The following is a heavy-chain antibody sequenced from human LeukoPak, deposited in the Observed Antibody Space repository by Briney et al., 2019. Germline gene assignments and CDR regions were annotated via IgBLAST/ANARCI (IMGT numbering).Heavy chain of an antibody. Sequence: SETLSLTCTVSGGSISSSSYYWGWIRQPPGKGLEWIGSIYYSGSTYYNPSLKSRVTISVDTSKNQFSLKLSSVTAAGTAVYYCAIPRYSSGWSCLWYWGQGTLVTVSS. D-gene: IGHD6-19*01. V-gene: IGHV4-39*07. CDR2: IYYSGST. CDR3: AIPRYSSGWSCLWY. CDR1: GGSISSSSYY. J-gene: IGHJ4*02.